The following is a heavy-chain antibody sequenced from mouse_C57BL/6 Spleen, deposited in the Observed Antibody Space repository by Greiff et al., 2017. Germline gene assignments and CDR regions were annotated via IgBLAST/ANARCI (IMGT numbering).Heavy chain of an antibody. V-gene: IGHV5-17*01. Sequence: EVNVVESGGGLVKPGGSLKLSCAASGFTFSDYGMHWVRQAPEKGLEWVAYISSGSSTIYYADTVKGRFTISRDNAKYTLFLQMTSLRSEDTAMYYCARRDYYGSSYWYFDVWGTGTTVTVSS. J-gene: IGHJ1*03. CDR2: ISSGSSTI. D-gene: IGHD1-1*01. CDR1: GFTFSDYG. CDR3: ARRDYYGSSYWYFDV.